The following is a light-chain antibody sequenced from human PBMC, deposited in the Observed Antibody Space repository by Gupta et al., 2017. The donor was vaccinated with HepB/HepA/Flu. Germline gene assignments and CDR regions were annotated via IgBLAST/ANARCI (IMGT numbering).Light chain of an antibody. CDR3: SSYTSTAALENVV. V-gene: IGLV2-14*03. CDR1: NSDVGGYNY. Sequence: QSALTQPASVSGSPRPSITISCTGTNSDVGGYNYISWYQHHPGKAPKLMIYDVNYRPSGVSNRFSGSKSGNTASLTISGLQAEDEADYDCSSYTSTAALENVVFGGGTKLTVL. CDR2: DVN. J-gene: IGLJ2*01.